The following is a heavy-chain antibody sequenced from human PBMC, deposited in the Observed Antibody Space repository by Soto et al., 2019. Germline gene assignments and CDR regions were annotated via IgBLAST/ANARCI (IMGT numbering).Heavy chain of an antibody. Sequence: TGGSMRLSCTASGFPFGDYAMIWFRQAPGKGLEWVGFITSKAYGGTTEYAATVKGRFTISRDDSKSIAYLQMNSLKTDDTAVYYCSRVPPNNRGAPLDYWGQGTLVTVSS. D-gene: IGHD3-10*01. V-gene: IGHV3-49*03. CDR2: ITSKAYGGTT. CDR3: SRVPPNNRGAPLDY. CDR1: GFPFGDYA. J-gene: IGHJ4*02.